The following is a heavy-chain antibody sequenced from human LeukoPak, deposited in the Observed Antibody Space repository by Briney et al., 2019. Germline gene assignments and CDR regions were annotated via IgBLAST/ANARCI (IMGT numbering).Heavy chain of an antibody. CDR2: IKQDGSEK. CDR1: GFTLSSYW. D-gene: IGHD1-26*01. V-gene: IGHV3-7*01. J-gene: IGHJ4*02. CDR3: ARLVVGAIDY. Sequence: GGSLRLSCAASGFTLSSYWMSWVRQAPGKGLEWVANIKQDGSEKYHVDSVKGRFTISRDNAKKSLYLQMNSLRAEDTAVYHCARLVVGAIDYWGQGTLVTVSP.